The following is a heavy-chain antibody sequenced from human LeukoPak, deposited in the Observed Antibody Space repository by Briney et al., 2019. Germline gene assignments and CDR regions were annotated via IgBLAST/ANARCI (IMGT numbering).Heavy chain of an antibody. Sequence: GGSLRLSCAASGFTFSSYEMNWVRQAPGKGLGWVSYISGSGSIIDYADSVKGRFTISRDNSKNTVYLQMNSLRPEDTALYYCARKAGYYYGSGDYWGQGTEVTVSS. CDR3: ARKAGYYYGSGDY. V-gene: IGHV3-48*03. CDR1: GFTFSSYE. CDR2: ISGSGSII. J-gene: IGHJ4*02. D-gene: IGHD3-10*01.